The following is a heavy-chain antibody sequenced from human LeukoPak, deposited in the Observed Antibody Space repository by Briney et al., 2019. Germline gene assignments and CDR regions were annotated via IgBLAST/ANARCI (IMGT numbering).Heavy chain of an antibody. CDR1: GFTVSSNY. D-gene: IGHD1-26*01. J-gene: IGHJ4*02. Sequence: GGSLRLSCAASGFTVSSNYMSWVRHAPGKGLEWVSVIYSGGSTYYADSVKGRFTISRDNSKNTLYLQMNSPRAEDTAVYYCASAPLLSGSYGYWGQGTLVTVSS. CDR2: IYSGGST. CDR3: ASAPLLSGSYGY. V-gene: IGHV3-53*01.